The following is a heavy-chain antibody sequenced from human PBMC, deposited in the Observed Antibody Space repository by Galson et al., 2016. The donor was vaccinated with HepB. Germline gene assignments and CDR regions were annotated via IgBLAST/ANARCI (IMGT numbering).Heavy chain of an antibody. CDR1: GGSVNSSTSY. Sequence: TLSLTCTVSGGSVNSSTSYWNWIRQPPGNGLQWIGCIYYTGPTNYNPSLKNRVSVSVDTSKNQFSLRLTSVSAADPAVDYCARATWGSFVSVSYFFDDWGQGALVTVSS. V-gene: IGHV4-61*01. CDR2: IYYTGPT. J-gene: IGHJ4*01. CDR3: ARATWGSFVSVSYFFDD. D-gene: IGHD7-27*01.